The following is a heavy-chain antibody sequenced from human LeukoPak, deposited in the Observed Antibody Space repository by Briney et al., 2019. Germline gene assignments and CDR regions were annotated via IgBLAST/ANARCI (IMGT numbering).Heavy chain of an antibody. Sequence: PGGSLRLSCAASGFTFSSYGMHWVRQAPGKGLEWVAVISYDGSNKYYADSVKGRFTISRDNSKNTLYLQMNSLRAEDTAVYYCAKDGGYGDSYFQHWGQGTLVTVSS. CDR2: ISYDGSNK. CDR1: GFTFSSYG. CDR3: AKDGGYGDSYFQH. D-gene: IGHD4-17*01. J-gene: IGHJ1*01. V-gene: IGHV3-30*18.